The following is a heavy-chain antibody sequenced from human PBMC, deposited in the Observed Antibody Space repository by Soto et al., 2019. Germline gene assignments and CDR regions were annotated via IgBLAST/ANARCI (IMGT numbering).Heavy chain of an antibody. CDR2: MNTDGSRT. J-gene: IGHJ4*02. Sequence: EVQLVESGGGLVQPGGSLRLSCAASGFTFSIYWMHWVRQAPGKGLVWVSRMNTDGSRTSYADSAKGRFTISRDDAKSALDLQMSNRSAEDTAVYYCARGDGDPCDGHGYLGRHWGQGTLVTVSS. CDR3: ARGDGDPCDGHGYLGRH. CDR1: GFTFSIYW. V-gene: IGHV3-74*01. D-gene: IGHD5-18*01.